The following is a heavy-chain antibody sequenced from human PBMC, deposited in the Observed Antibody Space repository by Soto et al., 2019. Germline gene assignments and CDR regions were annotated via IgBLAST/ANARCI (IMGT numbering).Heavy chain of an antibody. J-gene: IGHJ6*02. Sequence: PSETLSLTCDVSGGSISSSKWWTWVRQPPGKGLEWIGKIDQNGTTNYNPSLESRVTISKDKSKNQLFLNLTSVTAADTAMYYCVRMNRDYYYYGMDVWGQGTTVTVSS. CDR1: GGSISSSKW. CDR3: VRMNRDYYYYGMDV. V-gene: IGHV4-4*02. CDR2: IDQNGTT.